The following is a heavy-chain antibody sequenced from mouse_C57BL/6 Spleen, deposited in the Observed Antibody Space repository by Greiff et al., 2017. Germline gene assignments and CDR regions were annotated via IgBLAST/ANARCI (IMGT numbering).Heavy chain of an antibody. CDR1: AYPFGGYW. CDR3: AREEGHDPFAY. J-gene: IGHJ3*01. Sequence: QVQLQQSGAELVKPGASVKFSSKPSAYPFGGYWLNGLKRRPGKGLGGIGQFYPGDGDTNYNGNFKGKATLTADKSSSTAYMQLSSLTSEDSAVYFCAREEGHDPFAYWGQGTLVTVSA. D-gene: IGHD2-12*01. V-gene: IGHV1-80*01. CDR2: FYPGDGDT.